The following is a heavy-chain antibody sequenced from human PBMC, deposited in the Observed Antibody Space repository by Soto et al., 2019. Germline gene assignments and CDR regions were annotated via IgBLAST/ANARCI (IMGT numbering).Heavy chain of an antibody. D-gene: IGHD2-2*01. J-gene: IGHJ6*02. V-gene: IGHV1-69*01. CDR3: ARSSPYIVVRKPTGNQDYYGMDV. Sequence: QVQLVQSGAEVKKPGSSVKVFCKASGGTFSNYTISWVRQAPGQGLEWMGRIIPVFGTTDYEQKFQGRVTITADGSTSTAYMKLSSLRSADTAVYYCARSSPYIVVRKPTGNQDYYGMDVWGQGTTVTVSS. CDR1: GGTFSNYT. CDR2: IIPVFGTT.